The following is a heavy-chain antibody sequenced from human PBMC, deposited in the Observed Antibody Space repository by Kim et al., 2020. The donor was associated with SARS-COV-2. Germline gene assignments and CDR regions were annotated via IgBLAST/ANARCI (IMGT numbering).Heavy chain of an antibody. CDR1: GFTFDDYA. CDR2: ISWNSGSI. J-gene: IGHJ5*02. CDR3: AKASYSSSWYSANWFDP. V-gene: IGHV3-9*01. D-gene: IGHD6-13*01. Sequence: PRLSCAASGFTFDDYAMHWVRQAPGKGLEWVSGISWNSGSIGYADSVKGRFTISRDNAKNSLYLQMNSLRAEDTALYYCAKASYSSSWYSANWFDPWGQGTLVTVSS.